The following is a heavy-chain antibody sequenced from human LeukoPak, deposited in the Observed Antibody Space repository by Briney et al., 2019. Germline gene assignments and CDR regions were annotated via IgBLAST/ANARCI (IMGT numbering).Heavy chain of an antibody. CDR1: GFTFSSYS. Sequence: PGGSLRLSCAASGFTFSSYSMNWVRQAPGKGLEWVSSISSSSSYIYYADSVKGRFTISRDNAKNSLYLQMNSLRAEDTAVYYCATASGTKRGYSGYDGGIGYTDVWGKGTTVTVSS. D-gene: IGHD5-12*01. J-gene: IGHJ6*03. CDR2: ISSSSSYI. V-gene: IGHV3-21*01. CDR3: ATASGTKRGYSGYDGGIGYTDV.